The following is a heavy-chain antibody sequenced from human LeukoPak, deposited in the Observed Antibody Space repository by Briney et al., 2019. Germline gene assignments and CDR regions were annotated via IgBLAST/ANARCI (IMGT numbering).Heavy chain of an antibody. D-gene: IGHD3-22*01. CDR1: GGSISSGSFY. CDR2: IYVSGSA. Sequence: PSQTLSLTCTVSGGSISSGSFYWSWIRQSAGKGLEWIGHIYVSGSANSNPSLESRVTISVDTSKNQFSLKLSSVTAADTAVYYCARWDSGGYYDYFDYWGQGTLVTVSS. CDR3: ARWDSGGYYDYFDY. V-gene: IGHV4-61*09. J-gene: IGHJ4*02.